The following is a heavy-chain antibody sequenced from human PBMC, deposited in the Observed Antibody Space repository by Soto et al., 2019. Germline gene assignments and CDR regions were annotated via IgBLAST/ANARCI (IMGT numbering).Heavy chain of an antibody. V-gene: IGHV3-23*01. CDR1: GFTFSNYA. Sequence: EVQLLESGGTLVQLGGSLRLSCAASGFTFSNYAMSWVRQAPGKGLEWVSAISSSGRQTYYADFVRGRFTILRDNSNNALYLQMSSLRAGDTAVYYCAKDRTTFGVINQYFFDSWGQGTLVAVSS. D-gene: IGHD3-3*01. CDR3: AKDRTTFGVINQYFFDS. CDR2: ISSSGRQT. J-gene: IGHJ4*02.